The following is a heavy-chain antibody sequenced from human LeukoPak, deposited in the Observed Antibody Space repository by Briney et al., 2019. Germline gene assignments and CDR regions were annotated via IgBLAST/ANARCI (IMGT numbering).Heavy chain of an antibody. J-gene: IGHJ4*02. CDR3: AAGIAAAEVDY. CDR1: GGSISGYY. D-gene: IGHD6-13*01. Sequence: PSETLSLTCTVSGGSISGYYWSWIRQPPGKGLEWIGYIYYSGSTNYNPSLKSRVTISVDTSKNQFSLKLSSVTAADTAVYYCAAGIAAAEVDYWGQGTLVTVSS. V-gene: IGHV4-59*01. CDR2: IYYSGST.